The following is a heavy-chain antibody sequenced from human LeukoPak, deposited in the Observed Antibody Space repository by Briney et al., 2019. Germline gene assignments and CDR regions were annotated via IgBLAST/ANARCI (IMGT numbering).Heavy chain of an antibody. V-gene: IGHV1-2*04. J-gene: IGHJ4*02. CDR3: ARGGYDLDY. Sequence: ASVKVSCKASGYSFTDYYIHWVRQAPGQGLEWMGWINPFSGGTKYAQKFQGWVTMTRDTAISTAYMELSRLTSDDTAVYYCARGGYDLDYWGQGTLVTDSS. CDR2: INPFSGGT. CDR1: GYSFTDYY. D-gene: IGHD3-22*01.